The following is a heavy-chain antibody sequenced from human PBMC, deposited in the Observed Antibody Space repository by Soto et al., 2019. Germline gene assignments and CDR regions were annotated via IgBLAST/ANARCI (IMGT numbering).Heavy chain of an antibody. CDR1: GGSISSYY. D-gene: IGHD3-3*01. J-gene: IGHJ4*02. Sequence: SETLSLTCAVSGGSISSYYWSWIRQPPGKGLEWIGYIYYSGSTNYNPSLKSRVTISVDTSKNQFSLKLSSVTAADTAVYYCARGVRFLVDYWGQGTLVTVSS. CDR2: IYYSGST. CDR3: ARGVRFLVDY. V-gene: IGHV4-59*08.